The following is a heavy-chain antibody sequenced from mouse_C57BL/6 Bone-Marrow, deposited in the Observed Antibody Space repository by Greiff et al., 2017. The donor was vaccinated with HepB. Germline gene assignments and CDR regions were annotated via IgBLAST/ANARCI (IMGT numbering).Heavy chain of an antibody. CDR1: GYTFTNYW. J-gene: IGHJ4*01. V-gene: IGHV1-63*01. CDR3: AILVSYGYAMDY. CDR2: IYPGGGYT. Sequence: VQRVESGAELVRPGTSVKMSCKASGYTFTNYWIGWAKQRPGHGLEWIGDIYPGGGYTNYNEKFKGKATLTADKSSSTAYMQFSSLTSEDSAIYYCAILVSYGYAMDYWGQGTSVTVSS. D-gene: IGHD1-1*01.